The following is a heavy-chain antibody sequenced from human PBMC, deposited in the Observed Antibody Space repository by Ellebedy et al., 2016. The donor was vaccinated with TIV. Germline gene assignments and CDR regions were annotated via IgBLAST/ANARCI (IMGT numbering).Heavy chain of an antibody. Sequence: AASVKVSCKASGYTFTGYYMHWVRQAPGQGLEWRGWINPNSGGTNYAQKFQGRVTITRDTSISIAYIELSRLRSDDTAVYYCARGVPRCIAVAGTDYYYGMDVWGQGTTVTVSS. CDR2: INPNSGGT. J-gene: IGHJ6*02. V-gene: IGHV1-2*02. CDR1: GYTFTGYY. CDR3: ARGVPRCIAVAGTDYYYGMDV. D-gene: IGHD6-19*01.